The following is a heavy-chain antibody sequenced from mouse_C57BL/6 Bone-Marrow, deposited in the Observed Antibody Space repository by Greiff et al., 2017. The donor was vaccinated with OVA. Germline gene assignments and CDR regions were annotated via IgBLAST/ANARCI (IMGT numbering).Heavy chain of an antibody. J-gene: IGHJ3*01. CDR3: TTSVAIYYDYERFAY. CDR1: GFNIKDDY. CDR2: IDPENGDT. Sequence: EVQLQQSGAELVRPGASVKLSCTASGFNIKDDYMHWVKQRPEQGLEWIGWIDPENGDTEYAAKFQGKATITADTSSNTAYLQLSSLTSEDTAVYYCTTSVAIYYDYERFAYWGQGTLVTVSA. V-gene: IGHV14-4*01. D-gene: IGHD2-4*01.